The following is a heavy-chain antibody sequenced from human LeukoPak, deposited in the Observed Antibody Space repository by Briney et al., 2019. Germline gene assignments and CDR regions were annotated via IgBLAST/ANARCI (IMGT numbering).Heavy chain of an antibody. CDR1: GDSVSSNSAA. J-gene: IGHJ4*02. V-gene: IGHV6-1*01. Sequence: SQALSLTCAISGDSVSSNSAAWNWIRQSPSRGLEWLGRTYYRSKWYNDYAVSVKSRITINPDTSKNQFSLQLNSVTPEDTAVYYCARAPDYRGRPLGFDYWGQGTLVTVSS. CDR3: ARAPDYRGRPLGFDY. D-gene: IGHD4-11*01. CDR2: TYYRSKWYN.